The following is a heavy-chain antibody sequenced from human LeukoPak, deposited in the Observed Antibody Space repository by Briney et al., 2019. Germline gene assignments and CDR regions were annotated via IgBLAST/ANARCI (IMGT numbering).Heavy chain of an antibody. D-gene: IGHD3-10*01. V-gene: IGHV3-30*18. CDR2: ISYDGSNK. CDR1: GFTFSNYG. Sequence: GGSLRLSCAASGFTFSNYGMHWVRQAPGKGLEWVPVISYDGSNKYYADSVKGRFTISRDNSKNTLYLQMNSLRAEDTAVYYCAKEKSSRYGSGSYYPDYWGQGTLVTVSS. J-gene: IGHJ4*02. CDR3: AKEKSSRYGSGSYYPDY.